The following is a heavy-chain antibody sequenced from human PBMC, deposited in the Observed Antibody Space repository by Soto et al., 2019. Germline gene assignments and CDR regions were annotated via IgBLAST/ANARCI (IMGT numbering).Heavy chain of an antibody. D-gene: IGHD3-22*01. J-gene: IGHJ4*02. V-gene: IGHV3-74*01. CDR1: AFTFKNHW. Sequence: EVQLVESGGGLVQPGGSQRLSCAASAFTFKNHWMHWVRQVPGKGPVWVSRINGDGSFTSHADAVKGRFTISRDNAKNTLSLQMNSPRAEDTAVYYCAREIYDDYDSSGFDHWGQGTLVTVSS. CDR3: AREIYDDYDSSGFDH. CDR2: INGDGSFT.